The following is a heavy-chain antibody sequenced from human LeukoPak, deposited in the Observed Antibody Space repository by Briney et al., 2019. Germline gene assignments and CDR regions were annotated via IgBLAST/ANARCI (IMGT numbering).Heavy chain of an antibody. CDR2: ISYDGSNK. CDR3: ARDPALKWGLPDY. CDR1: GFTFSSYA. D-gene: IGHD1-26*01. V-gene: IGHV3-30-3*01. Sequence: GGSLRLPCAASGFTFSSYAMHWVRRAPGKGLEWVAVISYDGSNKYYADSVKGRFTISRDNSKNTLYLQMNSLRAEDTAVYYCARDPALKWGLPDYWGQGTLVTVSS. J-gene: IGHJ4*02.